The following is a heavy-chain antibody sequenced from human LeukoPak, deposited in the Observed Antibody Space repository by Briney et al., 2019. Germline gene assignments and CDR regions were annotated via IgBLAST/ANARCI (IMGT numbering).Heavy chain of an antibody. D-gene: IGHD6-6*01. CDR1: GGSISSYY. CDR2: IYTSGST. CDR3: ARHTTYSSSSAFDY. J-gene: IGHJ4*02. Sequence: PSETLSLTCTVSGGSISSYYWSWIRQPPGKGLEWIGYIYTSGSTNYNPSLKSRVTISVDTSKNQFSLKLSSVTAADTAEYYCARHTTYSSSSAFDYWGQGTLVTVSP. V-gene: IGHV4-4*09.